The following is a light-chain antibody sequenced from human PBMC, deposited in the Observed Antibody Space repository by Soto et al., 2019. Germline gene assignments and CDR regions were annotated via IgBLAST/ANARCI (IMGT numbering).Light chain of an antibody. CDR3: QKYGSIPWT. J-gene: IGKJ1*01. CDR1: QSFSSY. Sequence: EIWLTQSRATLSVSPGERATLSGGASQSFSSYLAWYQQKPGQAHRLLIYDASSRATGIQDRFSGSGSGTDFTLTISRLQPEDFAVYYCQKYGSIPWTFGQGTKVDIK. V-gene: IGKV3D-20*01. CDR2: DAS.